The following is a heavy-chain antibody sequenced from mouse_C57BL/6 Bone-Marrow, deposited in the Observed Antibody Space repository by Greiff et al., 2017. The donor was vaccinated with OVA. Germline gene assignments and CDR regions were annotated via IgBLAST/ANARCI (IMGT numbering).Heavy chain of an antibody. CDR2: INYDGSST. J-gene: IGHJ4*01. CDR3: AREAKRLREYYAMDY. Sequence: EVQLVESEGGLVQPGSSMKLSCTASGFTFSDYYMAWVRQVPEKGLEWVANINYDGSSTYYLDSLKSRFIISRDNATNILYLQMSSLKSEDTATDYGAREAKRLREYYAMDYWGQGTSVTVSS. CDR1: GFTFSDYY. V-gene: IGHV5-16*01. D-gene: IGHD1-1*01.